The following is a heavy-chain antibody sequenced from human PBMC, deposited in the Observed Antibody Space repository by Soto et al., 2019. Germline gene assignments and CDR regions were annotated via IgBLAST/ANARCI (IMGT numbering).Heavy chain of an antibody. D-gene: IGHD2-15*01. CDR2: TYYRSKWYN. CDR3: ARDSRPLVVVAADYYYGMDV. CDR1: GDSVSSNSAA. J-gene: IGHJ6*02. Sequence: QVQLQQSGPGLVKPSQTLSLTCAISGDSVSSNSAAWNWIRQSPSRGLEWLGRTYYRSKWYNDYAVSVKSRITNNPDTSKNQFSLQLNSVTPEDTAVYYCARDSRPLVVVAADYYYGMDVWGQGTTVTVSS. V-gene: IGHV6-1*01.